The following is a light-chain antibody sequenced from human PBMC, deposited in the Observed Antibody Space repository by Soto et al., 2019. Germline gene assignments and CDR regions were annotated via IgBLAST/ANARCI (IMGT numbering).Light chain of an antibody. CDR1: SSNIRSNT. CDR2: SNN. Sequence: QSVLTQPPSASGTPGQRVTISCSGSSSNIRSNTVNWYQQVPGTAPKLLIDSNNQRPSGVPDRFSDSKSGTSASLAISGLQSEDEADYYCAAWDDSLNGVVFGGGTQLTVL. CDR3: AAWDDSLNGVV. V-gene: IGLV1-44*01. J-gene: IGLJ2*01.